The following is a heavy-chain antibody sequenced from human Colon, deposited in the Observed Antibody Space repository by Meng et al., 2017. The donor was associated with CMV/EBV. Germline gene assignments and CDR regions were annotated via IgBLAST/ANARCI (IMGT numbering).Heavy chain of an antibody. Sequence: VRLVGSGGGLIQPGGSLRLSCTASGFTVSSNYMSWVRQAPGKGLEWVSVIYSGGTTYYADSVKGRFGISRDNSKNTMYLQMNNLRVEDAALYYCARAHSGSYGDSFDVWGQGTMVTVSS. CDR1: GFTVSSNY. CDR3: ARAHSGSYGDSFDV. V-gene: IGHV3-53*01. J-gene: IGHJ3*01. D-gene: IGHD3-16*01. CDR2: IYSGGTT.